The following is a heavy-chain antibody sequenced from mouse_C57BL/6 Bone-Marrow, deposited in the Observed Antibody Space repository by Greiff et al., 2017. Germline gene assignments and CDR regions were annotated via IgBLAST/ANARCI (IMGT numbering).Heavy chain of an antibody. V-gene: IGHV1-22*01. J-gene: IGHJ1*03. D-gene: IGHD2-3*01. CDR1: GYTFTDYN. Sequence: EVQLQQSGPELVKPGASVKMSCKASGYTFTDYNMHWVKQSHGKSLEWIGYINPNNGGTSYNQKFKGKATLTVNKSSSTAYMELRSLTSEDSAVYDCARYAGYYVYWYFDVWGTGTTVTVSS. CDR2: INPNNGGT. CDR3: ARYAGYYVYWYFDV.